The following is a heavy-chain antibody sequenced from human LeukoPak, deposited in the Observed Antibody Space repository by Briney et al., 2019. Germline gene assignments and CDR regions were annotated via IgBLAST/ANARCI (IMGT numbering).Heavy chain of an antibody. V-gene: IGHV4-31*03. CDR2: IYYSGST. Sequence: LSATLSLTCTVSGGSISSGGYYWSWIRQHPGKGLEWIGYIYYSGSTYYNPSLKSRVTISVDTSKNQFSLKLSSVTAADTAVYYCARGRPGVFDYWGQGTLVTVSS. CDR1: GGSISSGGYY. J-gene: IGHJ4*02. CDR3: ARGRPGVFDY.